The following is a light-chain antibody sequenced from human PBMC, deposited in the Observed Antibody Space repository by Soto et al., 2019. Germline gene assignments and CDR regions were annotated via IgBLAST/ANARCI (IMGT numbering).Light chain of an antibody. CDR1: QSISSS. V-gene: IGKV3-15*01. CDR2: DVS. J-gene: IGKJ1*01. Sequence: EIVMTQSPATLSMSPGERVTLSCRASQSISSSLAWYQQKRGQAPRLLMYDVSTRATGVPARFSGSGSGTEFTLTISSLQSEDFALYYCQQYDHCPPATFGQGTEVEIK. CDR3: QQYDHCPPAT.